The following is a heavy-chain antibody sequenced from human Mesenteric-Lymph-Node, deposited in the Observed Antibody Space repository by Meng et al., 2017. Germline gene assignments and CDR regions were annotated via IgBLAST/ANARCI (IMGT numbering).Heavy chain of an antibody. V-gene: IGHV4-31*03. D-gene: IGHD6-19*01. CDR3: ARVSSGWDYFDY. CDR1: GGSVSSGGYY. Sequence: QLEESGPGLVKPSQTPSPTCTVSGGSVSSGGYYWNWIRQHPGKGLGWFGHIYYSGSTFYNPSLKRRVIISIDTSKNQFSLNLRSVTAADTAVYYCARVSSGWDYFDYWGQGTLVTVSS. J-gene: IGHJ4*02. CDR2: IYYSGST.